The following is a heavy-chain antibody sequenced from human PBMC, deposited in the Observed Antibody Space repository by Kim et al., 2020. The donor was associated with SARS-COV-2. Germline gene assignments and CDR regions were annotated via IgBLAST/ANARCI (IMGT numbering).Heavy chain of an antibody. CDR1: GFTFSDYG. J-gene: IGHJ4*02. CDR2: VWNDGSQK. CDR3: VKLDANNHWAHLDY. V-gene: IGHV3-33*06. Sequence: GGSLRLSCAASGFTFSDYGMHWVRQAPGKGLEWVAVVWNDGSQKYYADSVRGRFTISRDNYRNTLDLQMNKLRAEDTAVYYCVKLDANNHWAHLDYWGQGAQVTVSS. D-gene: IGHD2-2*01.